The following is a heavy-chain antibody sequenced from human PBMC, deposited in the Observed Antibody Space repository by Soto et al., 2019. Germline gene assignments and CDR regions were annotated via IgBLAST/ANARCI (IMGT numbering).Heavy chain of an antibody. CDR1: GFTFSSYA. Sequence: QVQLVESGGGVVQPGRSLRLSCAASGFTFSSYAMHWVRQAPGKGLEWVAVISYDGSNKYYADSVKGRFTISRDNSNNTLYLQMNSLRAEDTAVYYCARDPWIQLWLLREPAFDYWGQGTLVTVSS. CDR3: ARDPWIQLWLLREPAFDY. CDR2: ISYDGSNK. J-gene: IGHJ4*02. V-gene: IGHV3-30-3*01. D-gene: IGHD5-18*01.